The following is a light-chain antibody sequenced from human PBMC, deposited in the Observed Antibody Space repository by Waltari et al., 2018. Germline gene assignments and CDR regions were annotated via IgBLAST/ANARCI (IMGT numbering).Light chain of an antibody. CDR2: NAS. V-gene: IGKV3-11*01. J-gene: IGKJ2*01. CDR3: QQRSNWNT. CDR1: QSVGSS. Sequence: ETVLTQSPVTLSLSPGEGATLSCKASQSVGSSVAWYQQKPGQAPRLLIYNASNRAAGIPARFSGSGSGTDFTLTISSLEPEDFAVYYCQQRSNWNTFGQGTKLEIK.